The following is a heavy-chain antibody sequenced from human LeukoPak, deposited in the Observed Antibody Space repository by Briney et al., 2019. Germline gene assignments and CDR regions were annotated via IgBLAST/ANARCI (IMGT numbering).Heavy chain of an antibody. CDR3: ARDLGYCSGGSCYAWDY. Sequence: ASVRVSCKASGYPFSAHFLNWVRQAPGQRLEWMGWINAGNGNTKYSQKFQGRVTITRDTSASTAYMELSSLRSEDTAVYYCARDLGYCSGGSCYAWDYWGQGTLVTVSS. CDR2: INAGNGNT. CDR1: GYPFSAHF. V-gene: IGHV1-3*01. D-gene: IGHD2-15*01. J-gene: IGHJ4*02.